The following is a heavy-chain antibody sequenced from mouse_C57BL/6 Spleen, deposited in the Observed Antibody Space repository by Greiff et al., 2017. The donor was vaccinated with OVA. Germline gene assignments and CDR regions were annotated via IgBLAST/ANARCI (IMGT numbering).Heavy chain of an antibody. Sequence: QVQLQQPGAELVKPGASVKLSCKASGYTFTSYWMQWVKQRPGQGLEWIGEIDPSDSDTNYNQKFKGKATLTVDTSSSTAYMQLSSLTSEDSAVYYCARGGDYDVLFAYWGQGTLVTVSA. D-gene: IGHD2-4*01. V-gene: IGHV1-50*01. CDR3: ARGGDYDVLFAY. J-gene: IGHJ3*01. CDR2: IDPSDSDT. CDR1: GYTFTSYW.